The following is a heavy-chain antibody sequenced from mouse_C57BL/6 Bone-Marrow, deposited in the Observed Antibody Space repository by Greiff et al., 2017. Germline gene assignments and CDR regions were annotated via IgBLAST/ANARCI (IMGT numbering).Heavy chain of an antibody. CDR1: GYTFTSYW. CDR3: ARDGGVRYYFDY. J-gene: IGHJ2*01. V-gene: IGHV1-64*01. Sequence: QVQLQQPGAELVKPGASVKLSCKASGYTFTSYWMHWVKQRPGQGLEWIGMIHPNSGSTNYNEKFKSKATLTVDKSSSTAYMQLSSLTSEDSAVYYCARDGGVRYYFDYWGQGTTLTVSS. CDR2: IHPNSGST. D-gene: IGHD1-2*01.